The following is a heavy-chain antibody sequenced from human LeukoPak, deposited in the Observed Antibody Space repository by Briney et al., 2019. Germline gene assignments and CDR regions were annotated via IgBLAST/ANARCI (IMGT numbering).Heavy chain of an antibody. CDR3: TTGDSYDYDY. V-gene: IGHV3-15*07. CDR2: IKSKTDGGTT. CDR1: GFTFSSYA. J-gene: IGHJ4*02. D-gene: IGHD5-12*01. Sequence: GGSLRLSCAASGFTFSSYAMNWVRQAPRKGLEWVGRIKSKTDGGTTDYAAPVKGRFTISRDDSKNTLYLQMNSLKTEDTAVYYCTTGDSYDYDYWGQGTLVTVSS.